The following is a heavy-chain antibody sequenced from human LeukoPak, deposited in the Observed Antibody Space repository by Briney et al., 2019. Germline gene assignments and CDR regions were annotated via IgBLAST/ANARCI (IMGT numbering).Heavy chain of an antibody. V-gene: IGHV4-39*07. J-gene: IGHJ5*02. CDR3: ARDAGVGVVINWFDP. CDR2: IYYSGST. CDR1: GGSISSSSYY. D-gene: IGHD3-3*01. Sequence: PSETLSLTCTVSGGSISSSSYYWGWIRQPPGKGLEWIGSIYYSGSTYYNPSLKSRVTISVDTSKNQFSLKLSSVTAADTAVYYCARDAGVGVVINWFDPWGQGNLVTVSS.